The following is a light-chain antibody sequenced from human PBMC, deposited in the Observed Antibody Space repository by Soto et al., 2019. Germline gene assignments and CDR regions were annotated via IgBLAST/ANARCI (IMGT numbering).Light chain of an antibody. CDR1: SSDVGGYNY. CDR3: SSFTSSSTFV. V-gene: IGLV2-14*01. Sequence: LTQPASVSGSPGQSITISCTGTSSDVGGYNYVSWYQQHPGKAPKLMIYEVSNRPSGVSNRFSGSKSGNTASLTISGLQAEDEADYYCSSFTSSSTFVFGTGTKVTVL. J-gene: IGLJ1*01. CDR2: EVS.